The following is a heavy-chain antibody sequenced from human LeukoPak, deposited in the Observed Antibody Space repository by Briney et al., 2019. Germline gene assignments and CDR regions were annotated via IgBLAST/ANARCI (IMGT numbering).Heavy chain of an antibody. Sequence: GGSLRLSCAASGFTFSSYAMHWVRQAPGKGLEWVAVISYDGSNKYYADSVKGRFTISRDNSKNTLYLQMDGLRGEDTAVYYCAKDAQIYDTYDWRWFDPWGQGTLVTVSS. CDR2: ISYDGSNK. CDR1: GFTFSSYA. CDR3: AKDAQIYDTYDWRWFDP. J-gene: IGHJ5*02. V-gene: IGHV3-30-3*01. D-gene: IGHD1-1*01.